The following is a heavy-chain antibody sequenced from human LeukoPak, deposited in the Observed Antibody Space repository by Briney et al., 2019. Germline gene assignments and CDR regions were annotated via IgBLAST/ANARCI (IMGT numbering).Heavy chain of an antibody. CDR3: ARETRLSFDY. CDR2: IYYSGST. Sequence: WETLSLTCTVSGGSISSHYWSWIRQPPGKGLEWIGYIYYSGSTNYNPSLKSRVTISIDTSKNQFSLKLSSVTAADTAVYYCARETRLSFDYWGRGTLVTVSS. D-gene: IGHD2/OR15-2a*01. J-gene: IGHJ4*02. V-gene: IGHV4-59*11. CDR1: GGSISSHY.